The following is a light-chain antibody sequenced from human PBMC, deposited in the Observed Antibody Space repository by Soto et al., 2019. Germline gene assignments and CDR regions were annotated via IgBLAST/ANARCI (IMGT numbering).Light chain of an antibody. V-gene: IGLV2-8*01. CDR1: SSDVGGYNY. CDR2: EVS. Sequence: QSVLTQPPSASGSSGQSVTISCTGTSSDVGGYNYVSWYQQHPGKAPKLILYEVSKRPSGVPDRFSGSKSGNTASLTVSGLQAEDEADYYCSSYAGSNNVVFGGGTKLTVL. CDR3: SSYAGSNNVV. J-gene: IGLJ2*01.